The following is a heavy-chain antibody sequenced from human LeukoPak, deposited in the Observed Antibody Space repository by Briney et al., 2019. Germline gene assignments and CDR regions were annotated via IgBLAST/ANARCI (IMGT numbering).Heavy chain of an antibody. J-gene: IGHJ4*02. Sequence: RGSLRLSCAASGFTFSDYYMSWIRQAPGKGLEWVSYISSSGSTIYYADSVKGRFTISRDNAKNSLYLQMNSLRAEDTAVYYCARHTSTVVTPADYWGQGTLVTVSS. CDR2: ISSSGSTI. D-gene: IGHD4-23*01. CDR1: GFTFSDYY. V-gene: IGHV3-11*04. CDR3: ARHTSTVVTPADY.